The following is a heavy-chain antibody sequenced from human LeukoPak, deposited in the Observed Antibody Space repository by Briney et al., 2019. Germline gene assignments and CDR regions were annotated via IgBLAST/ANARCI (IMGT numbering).Heavy chain of an antibody. V-gene: IGHV4-39*01. CDR1: GGSISSSSYF. CDR2: IYYSGST. CDR3: ARLSSGAFDI. Sequence: SETLSPTXTVSGGSISSSSYFWGWIRQPPGNELQWIGSIYYSGSTYYNPSLKSRVTISVDTSKNQFSLKLNSVTAAVTAVYYCARLSSGAFDIWGQGTMVTVSS. J-gene: IGHJ3*02.